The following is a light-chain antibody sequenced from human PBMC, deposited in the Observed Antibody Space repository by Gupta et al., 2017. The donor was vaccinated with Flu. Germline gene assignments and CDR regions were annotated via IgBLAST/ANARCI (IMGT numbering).Light chain of an antibody. Sequence: FLLTQPHSVSESPGKTVTISCTRSSGSIASDYVQWYQQRPGTSPTTVIYEDNQRPAGVPDRFSGSIDSSSNSASLTISGLKTEDEDDYYCQSHDSSTQGFGGG. V-gene: IGLV6-57*01. J-gene: IGLJ3*02. CDR1: SGSIASDY. CDR3: QSHDSSTQG. CDR2: EDN.